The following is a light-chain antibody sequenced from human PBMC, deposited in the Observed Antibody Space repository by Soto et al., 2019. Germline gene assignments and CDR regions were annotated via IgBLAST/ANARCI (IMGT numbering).Light chain of an antibody. J-gene: IGKJ1*01. V-gene: IGKV3-20*01. Sequence: EIVLTQSPGTLSLSPGESATLSCRASQAFGGTSLAWYQQKPGQSPRLPIYGASSRATGTPDRFSGSGSGTDFTLTISRLEPEDFAVYYCQQYGTSPSGRFGQGTKVDIK. CDR1: QAFGGTS. CDR3: QQYGTSPSGR. CDR2: GAS.